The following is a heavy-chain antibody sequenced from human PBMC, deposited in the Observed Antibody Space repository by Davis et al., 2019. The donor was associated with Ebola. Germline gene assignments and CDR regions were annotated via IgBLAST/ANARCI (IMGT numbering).Heavy chain of an antibody. V-gene: IGHV1-2*06. CDR1: GYTFTNYY. D-gene: IGHD4-11*01. CDR2: INPDSGGT. Sequence: AASVKVSCKASGYTFTNYYIHWVRQAPGQGLEWMGRINPDSGGTDYAQKFQGRVTMTWDTSINTAYMELSRLTSDDTAVYYCARARFVTSFVAVTTTRWFDPWGQGTLVSVSS. CDR3: ARARFVTSFVAVTTTRWFDP. J-gene: IGHJ5*02.